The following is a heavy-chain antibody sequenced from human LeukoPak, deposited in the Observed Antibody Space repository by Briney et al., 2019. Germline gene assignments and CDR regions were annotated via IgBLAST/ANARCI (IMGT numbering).Heavy chain of an antibody. CDR2: ISSSSSYI. CDR3: ARDLGSSTTMIVIWSEGGFDY. V-gene: IGHV3-21*01. J-gene: IGHJ4*02. Sequence: AGGSLRLSCAASGLTFSSYSMNWVRQAPGKGLEWVSSISSSSSYIYYADSVKGRFTISRDNAKNSLYLQMNSLRAEDTAVYYCARDLGSSTTMIVIWSEGGFDYWGQGTLVTVSS. CDR1: GLTFSSYS. D-gene: IGHD3-22*01.